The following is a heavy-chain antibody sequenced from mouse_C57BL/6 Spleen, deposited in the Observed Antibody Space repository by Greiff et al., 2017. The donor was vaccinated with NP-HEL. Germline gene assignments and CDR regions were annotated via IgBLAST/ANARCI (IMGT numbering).Heavy chain of an antibody. V-gene: IGHV1-81*01. CDR1: GYTFTSYG. J-gene: IGHJ2*01. CDR2: IYPRSGNT. CDR3: ARITTVVATFDY. D-gene: IGHD1-1*01. Sequence: VMLVESGAELARPGASVKLSCKASGYTFTSYGISWVKQRTGQGLEWIGEIYPRSGNTYYNEKFKGKATLTADKSSSTAYMELRSLTSEDSAVYFCARITTVVATFDYWGQGTTLTVSS.